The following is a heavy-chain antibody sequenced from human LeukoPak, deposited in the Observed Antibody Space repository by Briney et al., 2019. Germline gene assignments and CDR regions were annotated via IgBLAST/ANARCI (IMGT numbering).Heavy chain of an antibody. CDR2: IYYSGST. Sequence: PSETLSLTCTVSGGSISSYYWSWIRQPPGKGLEWIGYIYYSGSTNYNPSLKSRVTISVDTSKNQFSLKLSSVTAADTAVYSCASHHTVETGCFDYWGQGTQVTVSS. CDR3: ASHHTVETGCFDY. D-gene: IGHD4-23*01. CDR1: GGSISSYY. V-gene: IGHV4-59*08. J-gene: IGHJ4*02.